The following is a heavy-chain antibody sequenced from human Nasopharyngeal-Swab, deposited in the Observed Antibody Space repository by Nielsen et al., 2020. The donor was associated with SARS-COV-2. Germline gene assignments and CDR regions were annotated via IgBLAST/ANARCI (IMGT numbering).Heavy chain of an antibody. Sequence: ESLKISCAASGFTFDDYGMSWVRQAPGKGLEWVSGINWNGGSTGYADSVKGRFTISRDNAKNSLYLQMNSLRAEDTALYYCASEDGFGEFYGMDVWGQGTTVTVSS. CDR3: ASEDGFGEFYGMDV. CDR2: INWNGGST. V-gene: IGHV3-20*04. CDR1: GFTFDDYG. D-gene: IGHD3-10*01. J-gene: IGHJ6*02.